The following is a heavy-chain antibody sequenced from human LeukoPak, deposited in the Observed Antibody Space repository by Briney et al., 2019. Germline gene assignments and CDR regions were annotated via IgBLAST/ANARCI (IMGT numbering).Heavy chain of an antibody. Sequence: GSLRLSCAASGFTFSGYGMHWVRQTPGGALEWIGEINHSGYTNYNPSLKSRVTLSIDTSKNQFSLRLNSVTAADTAVYYCSRQVVGNDYWGQGTLVTVSS. CDR1: GFTFSGYG. D-gene: IGHD3-22*01. V-gene: IGHV4-34*01. CDR3: SRQVVGNDY. CDR2: INHSGYT. J-gene: IGHJ4*02.